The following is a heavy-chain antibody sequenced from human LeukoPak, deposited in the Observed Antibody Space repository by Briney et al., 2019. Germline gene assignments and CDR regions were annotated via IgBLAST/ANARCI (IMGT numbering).Heavy chain of an antibody. CDR3: ARTRIYDSGGKFDP. V-gene: IGHV4-59*08. D-gene: IGHD3-22*01. CDR2: MFYGGTT. CDR1: GGSVSRYY. J-gene: IGHJ5*02. Sequence: SDTLSLTCTVSGGSVSRYYWSWIRQPPGKGLEWIGYMFYGGTTNYNPSLKSRVHLSVDTSKNQFSLKLSSVTAADTAVYYCARTRIYDSGGKFDPWGQGILVTVSS.